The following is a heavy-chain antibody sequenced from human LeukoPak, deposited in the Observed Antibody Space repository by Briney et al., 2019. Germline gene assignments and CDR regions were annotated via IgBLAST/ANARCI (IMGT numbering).Heavy chain of an antibody. CDR3: AREDHSNYNY. CDR1: GFTFSHYW. J-gene: IGHJ4*02. D-gene: IGHD4-11*01. Sequence: SGGSLRLSCTASGFTFSHYWMSWVRQVPGKGLEWVANIKQDGSEENYVDSVKGRFTISRDNAKNSLYLQMNSLRAEDRAVYYCAREDHSNYNYWGQGTLVTVSS. CDR2: IKQDGSEE. V-gene: IGHV3-7*01.